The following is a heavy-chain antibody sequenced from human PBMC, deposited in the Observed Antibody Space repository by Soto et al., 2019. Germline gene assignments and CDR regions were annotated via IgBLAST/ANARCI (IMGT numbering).Heavy chain of an antibody. CDR1: GYTFTGYY. J-gene: IGHJ1*01. Sequence: ASVKVSCKASGYTFTGYYMHWVRQAPGQGLEWMGWINPNSGGTNYAQKFQGWVTMTRDTSISTAYMELSRLRSDDTAVYYCARRGRLGYDILTCYYTCDDCDQGSLTKRSLHSIYYF. CDR3: ARRGRLGYDILTCYYTCDDCDQGSLTKRSLHSIYYF. V-gene: IGHV1-2*04. D-gene: IGHD3-9*01. CDR2: INPNSGGT.